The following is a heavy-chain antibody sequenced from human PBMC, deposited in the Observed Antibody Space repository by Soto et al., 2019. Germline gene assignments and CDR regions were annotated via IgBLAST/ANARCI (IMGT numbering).Heavy chain of an antibody. V-gene: IGHV1-69*13. CDR1: GGTFSSYA. D-gene: IGHD3-22*01. J-gene: IGHJ1*01. Sequence: SVKVSCKASGGTFSSYAISWVRQAPGQGLEWMGGIIPIFGTANYAQEFQGRVTITADESTSTAYMELSSLRSEDTAVYYCAIRYIDYYDSSGYPTNRSGFQHWGQGTLVTVSS. CDR2: IIPIFGTA. CDR3: AIRYIDYYDSSGYPTNRSGFQH.